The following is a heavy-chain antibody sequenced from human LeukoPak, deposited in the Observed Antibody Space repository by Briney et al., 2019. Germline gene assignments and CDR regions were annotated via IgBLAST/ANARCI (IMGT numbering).Heavy chain of an antibody. Sequence: GGSLRLSCAASGFTFDDYAMHWVRQAPGKGLEWVSGISWNSGSIGYADSVKGRFTISRDDSKNSLYLQMNSLRAEDTALYYCAKERGSSGYFDYWGQGTLVTVSS. D-gene: IGHD6-6*01. CDR2: ISWNSGSI. CDR3: AKERGSSGYFDY. V-gene: IGHV3-9*01. CDR1: GFTFDDYA. J-gene: IGHJ4*02.